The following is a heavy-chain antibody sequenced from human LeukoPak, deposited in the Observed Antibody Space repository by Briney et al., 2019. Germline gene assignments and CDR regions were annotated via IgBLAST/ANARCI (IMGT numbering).Heavy chain of an antibody. CDR2: INHSGTT. V-gene: IGHV4-34*01. D-gene: IGHD3-16*02. J-gene: IGHJ4*02. CDR1: GGSFSDYY. Sequence: PSETLSLTCAAYGGSFSDYYWSWIRQPPGKGLEWIGEINHSGTTNYSPSLKSRVSISVDTSKNQFSLKLNSVTAADAAMYYCASHYSSGSYRYTGSFDSWGQGMLVNVSS. CDR3: ASHYSSGSYRYTGSFDS.